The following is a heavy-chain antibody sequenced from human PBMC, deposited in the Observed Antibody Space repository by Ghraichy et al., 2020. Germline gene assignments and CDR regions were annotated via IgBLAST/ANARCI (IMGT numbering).Heavy chain of an antibody. J-gene: IGHJ5*02. Sequence: SETLSLTCTVSGGSIHSYYLSWIRQPPGKGLEWIGYFYHSGRTDYNPSLKGRATISIDTSKNQFSLNVTYVTAADTAVYHCARGKHRGRAPGLFAPWGQGTLVTVSA. CDR3: ARGKHRGRAPGLFAP. V-gene: IGHV4-59*13. CDR1: GGSIHSYY. D-gene: IGHD3-10*01. CDR2: FYHSGRT.